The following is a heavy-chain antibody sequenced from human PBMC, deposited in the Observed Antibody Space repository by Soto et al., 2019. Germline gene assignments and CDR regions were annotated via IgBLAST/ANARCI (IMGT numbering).Heavy chain of an antibody. D-gene: IGHD6-13*01. J-gene: IGHJ4*02. CDR3: ATSRGWNIAALDY. CDR1: GYTFTSYD. CDR2: INPNNGNT. V-gene: IGHV1-8*01. Sequence: QVQLVQSGAEVKKPGASVKVSCKASGYTFTSYDINWVRQATGQGLEWMGWINPNNGNTGYAQKFQGRVTMTRNTSISTAYMELSSLRSEDTAVYYCATSRGWNIAALDYWGQGTLVTVSS.